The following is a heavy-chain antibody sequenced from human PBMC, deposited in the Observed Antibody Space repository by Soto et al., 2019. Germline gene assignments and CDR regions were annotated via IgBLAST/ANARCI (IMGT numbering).Heavy chain of an antibody. J-gene: IGHJ3*02. CDR2: ISSSSSYI. CDR1: GFTFSSYS. CDR3: AKPYDSSGIHAFDI. D-gene: IGHD3-22*01. Sequence: AGGSLRLSCAASGFTFSSYSMNWVRQAPGKGLEWVSSISSSSSYIYYADSVKGRFTISRDNAKNSLYLQMNSLRAEDTAVYYCAKPYDSSGIHAFDIWGQGTMVTVSS. V-gene: IGHV3-21*01.